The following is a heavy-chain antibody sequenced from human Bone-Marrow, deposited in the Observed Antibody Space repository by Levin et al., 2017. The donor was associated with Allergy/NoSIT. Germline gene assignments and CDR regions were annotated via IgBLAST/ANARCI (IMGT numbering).Heavy chain of an antibody. CDR2: IYDYGRT. CDR3: ARGDENSSSSGWFNP. Sequence: SETLSLTCTVSGGSITNGGYSWSWIRQPPGKGLEWIGHIYDYGRTYYNPSLKSRVTVSLDGSKNKISLKLTSMTAADTAVYYCARGDENSSSSGWFNPWGQGTLVTVTS. V-gene: IGHV4-30-2*01. D-gene: IGHD3-22*01. CDR1: GGSITNGGYS. J-gene: IGHJ5*02.